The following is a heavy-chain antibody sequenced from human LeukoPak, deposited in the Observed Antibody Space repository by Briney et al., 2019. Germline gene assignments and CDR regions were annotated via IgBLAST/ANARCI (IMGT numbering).Heavy chain of an antibody. CDR2: IYYSGST. J-gene: IGHJ3*02. CDR1: GGSISSYY. D-gene: IGHD5/OR15-5a*01. CDR3: ARDSVYDADAFDI. V-gene: IGHV4-59*01. Sequence: SETLSLTCTVSGGSISSYYWSWIRPPPGKGLEWIGYIYYSGSTNYNPSLKSRVTISVDTSKNQFSLKLSSVTAADTAVYYCARDSVYDADAFDIWGQGTMVTVSS.